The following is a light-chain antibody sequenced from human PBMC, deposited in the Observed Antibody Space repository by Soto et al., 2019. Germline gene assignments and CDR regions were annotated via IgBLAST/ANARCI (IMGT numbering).Light chain of an antibody. CDR1: QSLRTN. J-gene: IGKJ1*01. V-gene: IGKV3-15*01. CDR3: PQYNHWRT. Sequence: DIMMAQSPATLSVSPGSRATLSCRASQSLRTNLAWYQQKPGQAPRLLIYCASSRATETPARFSGGGSVSKFTLTFSSLQTEDFAVYFCPQYNHWRTFVKGTKVHI. CDR2: CAS.